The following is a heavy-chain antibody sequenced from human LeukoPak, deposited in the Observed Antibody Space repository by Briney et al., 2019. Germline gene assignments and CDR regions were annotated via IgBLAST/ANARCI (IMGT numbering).Heavy chain of an antibody. V-gene: IGHV3-53*01. CDR2: IYSGGDK. CDR1: GFSFSNNY. CDR3: GGYSSLDH. D-gene: IGHD3-22*01. J-gene: IGHJ4*02. Sequence: GGSLRLSCAASGFSFSNNYMSWVRQAPGKRLEWVSLIYSGGDKRYAASVKGRFTISRDNSKNTLYLQMDSLRVEDTAVYYCGGYSSLDHWGQGTLVTVSS.